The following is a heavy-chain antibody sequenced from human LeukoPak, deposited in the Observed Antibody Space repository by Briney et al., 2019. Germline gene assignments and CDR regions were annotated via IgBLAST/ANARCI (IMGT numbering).Heavy chain of an antibody. D-gene: IGHD6-6*01. V-gene: IGHV3-21*01. J-gene: IGHJ4*02. CDR2: ISSSSSYI. CDR1: GFTFIDYW. Sequence: GGSLRLSCAASGFTFIDYWMHWVRQAPGKGLEWVSSISSSSSYIYYADSVKGRFTISRDNAKNSLYLQMNSLRAEDTAVYYCARDPSSSGEFDYWGQGTLVTVSS. CDR3: ARDPSSSGEFDY.